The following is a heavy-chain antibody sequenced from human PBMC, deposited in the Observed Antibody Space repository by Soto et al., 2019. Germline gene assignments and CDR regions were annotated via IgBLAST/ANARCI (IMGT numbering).Heavy chain of an antibody. J-gene: IGHJ4*02. D-gene: IGHD7-27*01. CDR2: ISGRGDRT. Sequence: EVQLLESGGDLVQPGGSLRLSCAASGFIFSNYAMSWVRQTVEKGLEWVSAISGRGDRTYYADSVKGRFTISRDNYMNTVYLQMNSLRADDTAIYYCVNWVEGTMVYLDYWGLGTLVTVSS. V-gene: IGHV3-23*01. CDR3: VNWVEGTMVYLDY. CDR1: GFIFSNYA.